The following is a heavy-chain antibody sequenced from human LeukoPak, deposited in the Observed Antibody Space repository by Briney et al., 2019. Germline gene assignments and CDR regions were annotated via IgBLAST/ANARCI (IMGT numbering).Heavy chain of an antibody. D-gene: IGHD2-2*01. J-gene: IGHJ5*02. Sequence: GASVKVSCKASGGTFSSYTISWVRQAPGQGLEWMGRIIPILGIANYAQKFQGRVTTTADKSTSTAYMELSSLRSEDTAVYYCARGGYCSSTSCRSWFDPWGQGTLVTVSS. CDR2: IIPILGIA. CDR3: ARGGYCSSTSCRSWFDP. V-gene: IGHV1-69*02. CDR1: GGTFSSYT.